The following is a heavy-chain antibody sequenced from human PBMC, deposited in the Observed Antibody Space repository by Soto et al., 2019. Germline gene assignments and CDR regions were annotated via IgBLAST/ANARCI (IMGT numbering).Heavy chain of an antibody. CDR2: SSNSGSFT. Sequence: GGSLRLSCASSGFTFSDHYMSWIRQAPGKGLEWIGYSSNSGSFTRYADSVKGRFSISRDNAKNSLYLQINSLRGDDTAIYYCVRSGDNYNLLDYWGQGTPVTVSS. CDR3: VRSGDNYNLLDY. J-gene: IGHJ4*02. V-gene: IGHV3-11*06. CDR1: GFTFSDHY. D-gene: IGHD1-1*01.